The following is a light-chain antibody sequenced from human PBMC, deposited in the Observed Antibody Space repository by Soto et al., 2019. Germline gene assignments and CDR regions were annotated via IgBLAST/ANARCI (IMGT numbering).Light chain of an antibody. V-gene: IGLV2-23*01. Sequence: QSVLTQPASVSGSPGQSITISCTGTSNDVGSYDLVSWYQQHPGKAPKLIIYEGTKRPSGLSNRFSGSKSGNTASLTISGLQAEDEADYYCCSYAGSNSYLFGTGTEVTVL. CDR3: CSYAGSNSYL. CDR1: SNDVGSYDL. CDR2: EGT. J-gene: IGLJ1*01.